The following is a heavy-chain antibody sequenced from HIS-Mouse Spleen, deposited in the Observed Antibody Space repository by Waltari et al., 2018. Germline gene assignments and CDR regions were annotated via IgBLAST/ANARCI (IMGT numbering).Heavy chain of an antibody. J-gene: IGHJ2*01. D-gene: IGHD6-13*01. CDR2: IYYSGGT. V-gene: IGHV4-39*07. Sequence: QLQLQESGPGLVKPSETLSLTCTVSGGSISSSSYYWGWIRQPPGKGLEWIGSIYYSGGTAYNPSLKSRGDISVDTSKNQFSLKLSSVTAADTAVYYCAREIPYSSSWYDWYFDLWGRGTLVTVSS. CDR1: GGSISSSSYY. CDR3: AREIPYSSSWYDWYFDL.